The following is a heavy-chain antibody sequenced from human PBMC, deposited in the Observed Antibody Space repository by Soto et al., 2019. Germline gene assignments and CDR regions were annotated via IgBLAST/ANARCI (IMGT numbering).Heavy chain of an antibody. Sequence: SETLSLTCTVSGGSISSSSYYWGWIRQPPGKGLEWIGNIYYSGSTFYNPSLKSRVTISVDTSKNQFSLKVSSVTAADTAVYYCARHPRGHCTNGVCSPFDYWGQGTLVTVSS. J-gene: IGHJ4*02. CDR1: GGSISSSSYY. CDR3: ARHPRGHCTNGVCSPFDY. D-gene: IGHD2-8*01. CDR2: IYYSGST. V-gene: IGHV4-39*01.